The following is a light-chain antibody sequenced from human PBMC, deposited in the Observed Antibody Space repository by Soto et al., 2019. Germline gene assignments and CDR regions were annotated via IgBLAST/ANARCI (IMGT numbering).Light chain of an antibody. CDR1: QSVTTRY. Sequence: EIVLTQSPGTLSLSPGERATLSCRASQSVTTRYLAWYQQKPGQAPRLLIHGVSSRATGIPDRFSGSGSGTDFILTISRLEPEDFAVYYCQQFGTSPLVTFGPVTKVDIK. CDR3: QQFGTSPLVT. V-gene: IGKV3-20*01. CDR2: GVS. J-gene: IGKJ3*01.